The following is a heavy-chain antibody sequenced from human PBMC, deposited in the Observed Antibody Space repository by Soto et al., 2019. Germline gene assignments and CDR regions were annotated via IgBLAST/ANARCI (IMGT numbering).Heavy chain of an antibody. CDR2: IYYSGST. V-gene: IGHV4-59*01. J-gene: IGHJ5*02. D-gene: IGHD2-21*01. Sequence: ETLSLTCTVSGGSISSYYWSWIRQPPGKGLEWIGYIYYSGSTNYNPSLKSRVTISVDTSKNQFSLKLSSVTAADTAVYYCASTLFPTTSPFDPWGQGTLVTVSS. CDR1: GGSISSYY. CDR3: ASTLFPTTSPFDP.